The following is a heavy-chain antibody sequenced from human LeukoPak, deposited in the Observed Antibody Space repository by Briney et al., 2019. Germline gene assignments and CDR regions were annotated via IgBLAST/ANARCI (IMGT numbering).Heavy chain of an antibody. CDR1: GFTFSNYA. Sequence: GGSLRLSCAASGFTFSNYATSWVRQAPGKGLEWVSGISRDGGRTYYIDAVKGRFTISRDNSRNTLTLRMTSLRREDTAMYYCAKDHTYYDSPHAFDMWGQGTLVTVSS. CDR2: ISRDGGRT. J-gene: IGHJ3*02. CDR3: AKDHTYYDSPHAFDM. D-gene: IGHD3-22*01. V-gene: IGHV3-23*01.